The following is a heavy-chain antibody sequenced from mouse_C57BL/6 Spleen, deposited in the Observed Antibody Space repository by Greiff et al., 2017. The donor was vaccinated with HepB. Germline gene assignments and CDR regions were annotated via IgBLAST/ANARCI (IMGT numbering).Heavy chain of an antibody. J-gene: IGHJ4*01. Sequence: EVKLMESGGGLVQPGGSLKLSCAASGFTFSDYYMYWVRQTPEKRLEWVAYISNGGGSTYYPDTVKGRFTISRDNAKNTLYLQMSRLKSEDTAMYYCARRDDSKFGDYAMDYWGQGTSVTVSS. V-gene: IGHV5-12*01. CDR2: ISNGGGST. D-gene: IGHD3-3*01. CDR1: GFTFSDYY. CDR3: ARRDDSKFGDYAMDY.